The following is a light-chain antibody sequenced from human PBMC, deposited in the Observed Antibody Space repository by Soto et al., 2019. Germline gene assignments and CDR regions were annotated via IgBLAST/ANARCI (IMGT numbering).Light chain of an antibody. V-gene: IGKV3-15*01. J-gene: IGKJ5*01. Sequence: EVVMAQAPATLSVFPGERGTPSWRSCQSVADNLAWFQQKPGQGPRLLIYGASTRATGIPARFSGSGSETDFTLTVSSLRSEDSAVYYCQQYNYWPITFGQGTRLEIK. CDR1: QSVADN. CDR3: QQYNYWPIT. CDR2: GAS.